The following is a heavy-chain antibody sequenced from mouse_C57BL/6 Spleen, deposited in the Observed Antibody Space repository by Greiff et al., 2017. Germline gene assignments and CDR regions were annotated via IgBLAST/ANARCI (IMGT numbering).Heavy chain of an antibody. CDR3: ARKGAMDGYYAFAY. J-gene: IGHJ3*01. V-gene: IGHV1-52*01. D-gene: IGHD2-3*01. Sequence: QVQLQQPGAELVRPGSSVKLSCKASGYTFTSYWMHWVKQRPIQGLEWIGNIDPSDSETHYNQKFKDKATLTVDKSSSTAYMQLSSLTSEDSAVYYCARKGAMDGYYAFAYWGQGALVTVSA. CDR2: IDPSDSET. CDR1: GYTFTSYW.